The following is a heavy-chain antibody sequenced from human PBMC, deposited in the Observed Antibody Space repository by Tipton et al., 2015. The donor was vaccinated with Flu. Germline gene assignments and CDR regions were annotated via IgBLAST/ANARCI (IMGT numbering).Heavy chain of an antibody. Sequence: LRLSCAVSGDSVSSDYFWYWIRQAPGKGLEWIAYIHRTGTTYYKSSLKSRVSISIDRSKNQFSLRLTSVTAADTGVYYCARRDFSNYVSDPKNWFDPWGQGTLVTVSS. CDR2: IHRTGTT. J-gene: IGHJ5*02. CDR1: GDSVSSDYF. CDR3: ARRDFSNYVSDPKNWFDP. V-gene: IGHV4-38-2*01. D-gene: IGHD4-11*01.